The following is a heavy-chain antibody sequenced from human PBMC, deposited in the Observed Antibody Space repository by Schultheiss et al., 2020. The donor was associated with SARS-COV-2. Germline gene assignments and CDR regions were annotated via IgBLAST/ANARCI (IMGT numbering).Heavy chain of an antibody. J-gene: IGHJ6*02. V-gene: IGHV3-66*04. D-gene: IGHD3-3*01. CDR1: GFTVSSNY. CDR3: ASHSTIFGVVPYYYYGMDV. CDR2: IYSGGST. Sequence: GGSLRLSCAASGFTVSSNYMSWVRQAPGKGLEWVSVIYSGGSTYYADSVKGRFTISRDNSKNTLYLQMNSLRAEDTAVYYCASHSTIFGVVPYYYYGMDVWGQGTTVTVSS.